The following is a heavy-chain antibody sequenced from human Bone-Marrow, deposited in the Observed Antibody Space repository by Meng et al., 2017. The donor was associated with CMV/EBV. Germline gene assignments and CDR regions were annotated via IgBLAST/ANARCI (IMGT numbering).Heavy chain of an antibody. J-gene: IGHJ6*02. CDR1: GYTFTTYG. CDR3: ARGEPGYGMDV. CDR2: MNPNSGNT. Sequence: ASVKVSCKASGYTFTTYGITWVRQAPGQGLEWMGWMNPNSGNTGYAQKLQGRVTITRNTSISTAYMELSSLRSEDTAVYYCARGEPGYGMDVWGQGTTVTVSS. V-gene: IGHV1-8*03. D-gene: IGHD1-14*01.